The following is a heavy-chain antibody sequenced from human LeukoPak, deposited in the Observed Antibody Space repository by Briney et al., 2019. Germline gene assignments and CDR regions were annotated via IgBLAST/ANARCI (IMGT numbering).Heavy chain of an antibody. V-gene: IGHV3-21*01. CDR1: GFTFSSYA. Sequence: GRSLRLSCAASGFTFSSYAMHWVRQAPGKGLEWVSSISSSSSYIYYADSVKGRFTISRDNAKNSLYLQMNSLRAEDTAVYYCARDFSGDGSYDGIQHWGQGTLVTVSS. CDR3: ARDFSGDGSYDGIQH. CDR2: ISSSSSYI. J-gene: IGHJ1*01. D-gene: IGHD2-21*02.